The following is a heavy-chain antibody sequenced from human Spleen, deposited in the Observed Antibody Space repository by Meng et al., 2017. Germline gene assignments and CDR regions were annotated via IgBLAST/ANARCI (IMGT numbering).Heavy chain of an antibody. V-gene: IGHV1-2*06. CDR3: ARHSSGWNLFDY. D-gene: IGHD6-19*01. J-gene: IGHJ4*02. Sequence: QVQLVQSGAELKKSGASVTVSCKASGYTFTGYYMHWVRQAPGQGLEWMGRINPNSGGTNYAQKFQGRVTMTRDTSISTAYMELSRLRSDDTAVYYCARHSSGWNLFDYWGQGTLVTVSS. CDR1: GYTFTGYY. CDR2: INPNSGGT.